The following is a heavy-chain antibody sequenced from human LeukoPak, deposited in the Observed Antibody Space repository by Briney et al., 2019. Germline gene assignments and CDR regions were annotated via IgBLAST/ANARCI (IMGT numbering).Heavy chain of an antibody. Sequence: PSETLSLTCTVSGGSISSYYWSWIRQPPGKGLEWIGYIYTSGNTNYNPSLKSRVTISVDTSKNQFSLKLSSVTAADTAVYYCARGPGITGTTDWFDPWGQGTLVTVSS. CDR1: GGSISSYY. CDR2: IYTSGNT. J-gene: IGHJ5*02. D-gene: IGHD1-7*01. V-gene: IGHV4-4*09. CDR3: ARGPGITGTTDWFDP.